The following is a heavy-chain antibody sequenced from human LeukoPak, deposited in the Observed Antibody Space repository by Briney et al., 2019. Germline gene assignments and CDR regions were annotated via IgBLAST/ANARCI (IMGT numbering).Heavy chain of an antibody. CDR2: ISGSGGST. CDR3: AKDLRDIVVVPAAIRAGY. D-gene: IGHD2-2*02. CDR1: GFTFSSYA. J-gene: IGHJ4*02. V-gene: IGHV3-23*01. Sequence: GGSLRLSCAASGFTFSSYAMSWVRQAPGKGLEWVSAISGSGGSTYYADSVKGRFTISRDNSKNTLYLQMNSLRAEDTAVYYCAKDLRDIVVVPAAIRAGYWGQGTLVTVSS.